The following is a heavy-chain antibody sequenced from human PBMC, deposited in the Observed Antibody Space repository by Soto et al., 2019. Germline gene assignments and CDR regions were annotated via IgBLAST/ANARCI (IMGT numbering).Heavy chain of an antibody. CDR1: GFTFSSYA. V-gene: IGHV3-23*01. CDR2: ISGSGGST. J-gene: IGHJ4*02. CDR3: AKDPHIVVVTAIALDY. Sequence: GGSLRLSCAASGFTFSSYAMSWVRQAPGKGLEWVSAISGSGGSTYYADSVKGRFTISRDNSKNTLYLQMNSLGAEDTAVYYCAKDPHIVVVTAIALDYWGQGTLVTVSS. D-gene: IGHD2-21*02.